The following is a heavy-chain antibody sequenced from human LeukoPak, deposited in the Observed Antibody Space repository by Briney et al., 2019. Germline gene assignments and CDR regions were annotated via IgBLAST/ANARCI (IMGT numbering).Heavy chain of an antibody. J-gene: IGHJ4*02. Sequence: ASVKVSCKASGYTFSNYYMYWVRQAPGQGLEWIGIINPNGGTTSYAQKFQGRITVTRDTSTSTVYMEPSSLRSEDTAVYYCARVGGSTVTTPYYFDYWGQGTPVTVSS. CDR3: ARVGGSTVTTPYYFDY. CDR1: GYTFSNYY. CDR2: INPNGGTT. D-gene: IGHD4-17*01. V-gene: IGHV1-46*03.